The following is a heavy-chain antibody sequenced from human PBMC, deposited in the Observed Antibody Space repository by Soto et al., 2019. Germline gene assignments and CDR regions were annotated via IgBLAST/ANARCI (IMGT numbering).Heavy chain of an antibody. J-gene: IGHJ6*02. CDR1: GYTFTSYS. Sequence: ASVKVACKASGYTFTSYSMHWVRQAPGQRLEWMGWINAGNGNTKYSQKFQGRVTITRDTSASTAYMELRSLRSEDTAVYYCASAFVTFEVAPTYSRMDVSTQGTTVTVSS. D-gene: IGHD3-3*01. V-gene: IGHV1-3*01. CDR2: INAGNGNT. CDR3: ASAFVTFEVAPTYSRMDV.